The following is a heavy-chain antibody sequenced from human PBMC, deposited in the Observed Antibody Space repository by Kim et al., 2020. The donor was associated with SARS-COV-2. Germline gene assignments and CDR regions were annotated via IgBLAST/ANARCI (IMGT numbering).Heavy chain of an antibody. V-gene: IGHV3-23*01. J-gene: IGHJ4*02. D-gene: IGHD3-22*01. Sequence: GGSLRLSCAASGFTFSNYAMAWVRQAPGKGLEWVSSTTGNGGDTNYADSVKGRFTISRDNSRTTLYLQMDSLRAEDTALYYCAKGSAYGGRIYDYWGRGTLVTVSS. CDR1: GFTFSNYA. CDR2: TTGNGGDT. CDR3: AKGSAYGGRIYDY.